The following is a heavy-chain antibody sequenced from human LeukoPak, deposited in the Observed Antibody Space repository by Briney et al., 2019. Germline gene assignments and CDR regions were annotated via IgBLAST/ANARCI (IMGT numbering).Heavy chain of an antibody. CDR2: ISYDGSNK. V-gene: IGHV3-30*04. CDR1: GFTFSSYA. D-gene: IGHD3-16*02. CDR3: AKDHDHDYVWGSYRYLYAFDI. J-gene: IGHJ3*02. Sequence: GGSLRLSCAASGFTFSSYAMHWVRQAPGKGLEWGAVISYDGSNKYYADSVKGRFTISRDNSKNTLYLRMNSLRAEDTAVYYCAKDHDHDYVWGSYRYLYAFDIWGQGTMVTVSS.